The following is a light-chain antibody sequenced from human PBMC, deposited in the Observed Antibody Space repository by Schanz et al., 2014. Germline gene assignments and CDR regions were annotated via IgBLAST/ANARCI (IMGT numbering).Light chain of an antibody. Sequence: QSALTQPASVSGSPGQSITISCTGTSSDVGSYNLVSWYQQHPGKAPKLMIYEGSKRPSGVSNRFSGSKSGNTASLTISGLQAEDEADYYCQSYDNSLSGVFGGGTKLTVL. CDR3: QSYDNSLSGV. J-gene: IGLJ3*02. V-gene: IGLV2-14*02. CDR1: SSDVGSYNL. CDR2: EGS.